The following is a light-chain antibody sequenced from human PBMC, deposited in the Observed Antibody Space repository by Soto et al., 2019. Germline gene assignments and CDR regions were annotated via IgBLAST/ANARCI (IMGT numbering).Light chain of an antibody. CDR2: GAS. CDR3: QQYDYWPRT. Sequence: EIVMTQSPATLSVSPGERATLSCRASQSVSSNLAWYQQKPGQAPRLVIYGASTRATGVPARFSGSGSRTEFTLPISSLQSEDFAVYYCQQYDYWPRTFGQGTKLEIK. V-gene: IGKV3-15*01. CDR1: QSVSSN. J-gene: IGKJ1*01.